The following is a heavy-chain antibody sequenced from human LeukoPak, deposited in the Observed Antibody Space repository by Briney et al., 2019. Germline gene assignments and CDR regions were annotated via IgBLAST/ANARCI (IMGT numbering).Heavy chain of an antibody. J-gene: IGHJ4*02. CDR3: ARGKYGGYFIDY. CDR1: GSTFSNYD. Sequence: GGSLRLSCAASGSTFSNYDVHWVRQAPGKGLVWVSRIKPDGSDTNYADSVKGRFTISRDNAKNTVYLQMNSLRAEDTAVYYCARGKYGGYFIDYWGQGTLVTVSS. CDR2: IKPDGSDT. V-gene: IGHV3-74*01. D-gene: IGHD5-12*01.